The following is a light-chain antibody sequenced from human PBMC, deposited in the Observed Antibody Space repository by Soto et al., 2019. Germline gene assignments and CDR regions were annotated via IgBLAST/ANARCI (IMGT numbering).Light chain of an antibody. V-gene: IGLV2-14*01. CDR2: EVS. CDR3: MSYRTTNTLV. CDR1: SSDVGVYNY. J-gene: IGLJ1*01. Sequence: QSALTQPASVSGSPGQSITISCTGTSSDVGVYNYVSWYQQHPGKVPKLMIYEVSNRPSGVSNRFSGSKSGNTAPLTISGLQAEGEADYYCMSYRTTNTLVFGTGTKVTVL.